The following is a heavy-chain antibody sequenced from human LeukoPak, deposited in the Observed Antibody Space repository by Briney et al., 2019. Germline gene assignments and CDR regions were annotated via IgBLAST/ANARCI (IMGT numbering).Heavy chain of an antibody. J-gene: IGHJ6*02. V-gene: IGHV1-69*13. CDR1: GGTFSSYA. Sequence: SVKVSCKASGGTFSSYAISWVRQAPGQGLEWMGGIIPIFGTANYAQKFQGRVTITADESTSTAYMELSSLRSEDTAVYYCAREGYCSGGSCYYYGMDVWGQGTTVTVSS. D-gene: IGHD2-15*01. CDR2: IIPIFGTA. CDR3: AREGYCSGGSCYYYGMDV.